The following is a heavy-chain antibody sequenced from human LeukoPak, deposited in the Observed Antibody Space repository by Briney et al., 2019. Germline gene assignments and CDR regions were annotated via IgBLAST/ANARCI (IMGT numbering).Heavy chain of an antibody. CDR3: ARDLAGHYYGSGSSFDY. CDR1: GFTFSDYY. J-gene: IGHJ4*02. Sequence: HSGGSLRLSCAASGFTFSDYYMSWIRQAPGKGLEWVANIREDGSEKYYVDSVKGQFTISRDNAKNSLFLQMDSLKAEDTAVYYCARDLAGHYYGSGSSFDYWGQGTLVTVS. V-gene: IGHV3-7*01. D-gene: IGHD3-10*01. CDR2: IREDGSEK.